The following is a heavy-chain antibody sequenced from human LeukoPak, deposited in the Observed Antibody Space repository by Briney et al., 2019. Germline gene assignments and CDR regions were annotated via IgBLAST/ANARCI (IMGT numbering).Heavy chain of an antibody. CDR2: TTYDGSDK. V-gene: IGHV3-30*02. CDR1: GFAFSNYA. J-gene: IGHJ4*02. D-gene: IGHD3-10*01. Sequence: GGSLRLSCAASGFAFSNYAMYWVRQAPGKGLEWVAFTTYDGSDKYYADSVKGRFTISRDNSKNTLYLQMNSLRAEDTAVYYRAKDRANAWSSDYWGQGTLVTVSS. CDR3: AKDRANAWSSDY.